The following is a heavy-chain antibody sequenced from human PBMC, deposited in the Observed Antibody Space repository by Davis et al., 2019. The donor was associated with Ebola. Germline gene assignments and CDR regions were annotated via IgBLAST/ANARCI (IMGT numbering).Heavy chain of an antibody. CDR3: ARAGRYSFGYGGFDY. Sequence: ASVKVSCKASGYSFADYYVHWVRQAPGQGLEWMGWNNPNSGGTKYAQKFQGWVTMTRDTSISTAYMELSRLSSDDTAVYYCARAGRYSFGYGGFDYWGQGTLVTVSS. V-gene: IGHV1-2*04. CDR2: NNPNSGGT. D-gene: IGHD5-18*01. J-gene: IGHJ4*02. CDR1: GYSFADYY.